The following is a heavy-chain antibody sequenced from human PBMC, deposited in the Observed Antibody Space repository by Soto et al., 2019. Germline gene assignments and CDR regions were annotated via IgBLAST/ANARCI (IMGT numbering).Heavy chain of an antibody. J-gene: IGHJ4*02. CDR2: MNPNSGNT. D-gene: IGHD5-12*01. CDR1: GYTFTSYD. V-gene: IGHV1-8*01. CDR3: ARSYIVYDCSVARMYDY. Sequence: ASVKVSCKASGYTFTSYDINWVRQATGQGIEWMGWMNPNSGNTGYAQKFQGRVTMTRDTSISTAYMELSSLRSEDTAVYYCARSYIVYDCSVARMYDYSGQGTLVTVSS.